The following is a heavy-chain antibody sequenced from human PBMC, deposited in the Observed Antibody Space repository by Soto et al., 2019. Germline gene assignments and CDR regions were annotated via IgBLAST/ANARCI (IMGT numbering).Heavy chain of an antibody. V-gene: IGHV3-23*01. CDR1: GFTFSNNA. J-gene: IGHJ3*02. D-gene: IGHD3-10*01. CDR3: AKGSGRPDAFDI. CDR2: ISYRGGST. Sequence: EVQLLESGGALVQPGGSLRLSCAASGFTFSNNAMSWVRQAPGKGLEWVSAISYRGGSTYYADCVKGRFTISRDNSKNTLYPQMNSLRAEDTAVYYCAKGSGRPDAFDIWGQGTMVTVSS.